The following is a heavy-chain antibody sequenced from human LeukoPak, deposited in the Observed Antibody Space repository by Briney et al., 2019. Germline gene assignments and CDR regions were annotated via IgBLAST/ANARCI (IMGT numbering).Heavy chain of an antibody. J-gene: IGHJ4*02. Sequence: SGESLRLSCAASGFTFRSYAMTWVRQGPGKGLEWASGVSSNGDDTSYADSVKGRFTISRDNSKKMLYLHMNSLRVEDTVVYYCVKPYSSGWFELNDYWGQGTLVTVSS. V-gene: IGHV3-23*01. CDR2: VSSNGDDT. D-gene: IGHD6-19*01. CDR3: VKPYSSGWFELNDY. CDR1: GFTFRSYA.